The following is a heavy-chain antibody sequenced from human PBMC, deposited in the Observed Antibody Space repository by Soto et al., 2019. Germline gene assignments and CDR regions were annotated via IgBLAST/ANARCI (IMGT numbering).Heavy chain of an antibody. V-gene: IGHV4-59*01. CDR3: ARFMGNSVAPTYFDY. Sequence: ASDTLSLTCTVSGGSINNYYWSWIRQPPGKGLEWIGYIYYRGSTNYNPSLKSRVTISVDTSKNQFSLKLSSVTTADTAVYYCARFMGNSVAPTYFDYSGQATLVTVSS. CDR2: IYYRGST. CDR1: GGSINNYY. D-gene: IGHD5-12*01. J-gene: IGHJ4*02.